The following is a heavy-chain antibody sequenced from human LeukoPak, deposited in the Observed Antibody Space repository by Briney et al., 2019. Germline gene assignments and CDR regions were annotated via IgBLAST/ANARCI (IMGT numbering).Heavy chain of an antibody. D-gene: IGHD1-26*01. V-gene: IGHV4-38-2*02. J-gene: IGHJ6*03. CDR1: GYSISSGYY. CDR2: IYQSGSA. CDR3: ARSRGSYSPFGYYYYYYMDV. Sequence: SETLSLTCTVSGYSISSGYYWGWIRQPPGKGLEWIGSIYQSGSAYYNPSLKNRVTISVDTSKNQFSLKVSSVTAADTAVYYCARSRGSYSPFGYYYYYYMDVWGKGTTVTVSS.